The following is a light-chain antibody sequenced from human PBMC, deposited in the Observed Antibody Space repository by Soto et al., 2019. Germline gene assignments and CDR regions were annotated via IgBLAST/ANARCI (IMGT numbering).Light chain of an antibody. V-gene: IGKV3-20*01. Sequence: VLTKTPGALSLPPGERGTLSCRVIQSVTSSSVAWYQQEPGQAPRLLMYDASSRASGIADRFSGSGSGTDFTLTISSLEPEDSAVYYCQQYGATPQTFGGGTKVDIK. CDR2: DAS. J-gene: IGKJ4*01. CDR1: QSVTSSS. CDR3: QQYGATPQT.